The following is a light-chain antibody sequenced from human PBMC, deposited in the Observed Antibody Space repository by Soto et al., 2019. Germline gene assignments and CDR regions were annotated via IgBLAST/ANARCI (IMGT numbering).Light chain of an antibody. CDR1: QSISSY. CDR2: AAS. J-gene: IGKJ3*01. CDR3: QQSYSTPRT. V-gene: IGKV1-39*01. Sequence: DIQMTQSPSSLSATVADRVTITCRARQSISSYLNWYQQKPGKAPKFLIYAASSLQRGVPSRFSGSGSGTDLTLTISSLQPEDFATYYCQQSYSTPRTFGPGTIVDIK.